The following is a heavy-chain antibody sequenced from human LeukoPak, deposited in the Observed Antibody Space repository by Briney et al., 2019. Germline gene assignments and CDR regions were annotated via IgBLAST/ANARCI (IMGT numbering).Heavy chain of an antibody. Sequence: ASVKVSCKASGYRFTGHYIHWVRQAPGQGLGWMGWINPDSGDTNHAQTFQGRVTMTRDTSISTVYLELSSLTSDDTAVYYCARDPVRGYYYGLEYYFDYWGQGTLVTVSS. D-gene: IGHD3-22*01. CDR1: GYRFTGHY. CDR2: INPDSGDT. CDR3: ARDPVRGYYYGLEYYFDY. V-gene: IGHV1-2*02. J-gene: IGHJ4*02.